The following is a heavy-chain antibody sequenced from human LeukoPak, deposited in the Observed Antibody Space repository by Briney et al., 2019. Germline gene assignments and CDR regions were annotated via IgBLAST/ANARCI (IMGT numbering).Heavy chain of an antibody. CDR1: GFTVSSNY. D-gene: IGHD2-15*01. CDR2: IYSGGST. V-gene: IGHV3-66*01. CDR3: ARVGFRCSGGSCYPSDYYYYGMDV. Sequence: GGSLRLSCAASGFTVSSNYMSWVRQAPGKGLEWVSVIYSGGSTYYADSVKGRFTISRDNSKNTLYPQMNSLRAEDTAVYYCARVGFRCSGGSCYPSDYYYYGMDVWGQGTTVTVSS. J-gene: IGHJ6*02.